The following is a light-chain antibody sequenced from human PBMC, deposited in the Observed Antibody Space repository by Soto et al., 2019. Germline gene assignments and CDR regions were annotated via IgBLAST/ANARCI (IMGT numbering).Light chain of an antibody. V-gene: IGKV1-17*01. CDR2: AAS. Sequence: DLQMTQSPSSLSASVGDRVTITCRASQGVGDDLGWYQQKPGKAPKRLIYAASTLRSGVPSRFSGSGSGAEFTLTISSLQPDDFATYYCLQYNSYPWTFGQGTKVEIK. CDR1: QGVGDD. CDR3: LQYNSYPWT. J-gene: IGKJ1*01.